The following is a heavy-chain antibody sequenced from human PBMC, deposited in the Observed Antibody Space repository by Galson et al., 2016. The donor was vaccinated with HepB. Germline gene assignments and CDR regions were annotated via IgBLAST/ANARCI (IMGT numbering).Heavy chain of an antibody. Sequence: SLRLSCAASGFTLSETYMTWIRQAPGKGLEWISYITSSGGLSYYADSMEGRFTISRDNAKNSVYLQINSLRAEDTAVYYCAREGLHLGELSAQFDYWGQGTLVTVSS. V-gene: IGHV3-11*01. J-gene: IGHJ4*02. D-gene: IGHD3-16*02. CDR3: AREGLHLGELSAQFDY. CDR1: GFTLSETY. CDR2: ITSSGGLS.